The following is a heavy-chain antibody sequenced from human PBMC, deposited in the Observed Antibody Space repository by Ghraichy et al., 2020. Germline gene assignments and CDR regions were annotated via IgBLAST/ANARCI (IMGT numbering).Heavy chain of an antibody. J-gene: IGHJ4*02. CDR1: GDSLNSSIHY. CDR2: IYNSGST. V-gene: IGHV4-39*07. CDR3: AAVDMDFNDGGGYKPFDD. Sequence: SETLSLTCSVSGDSLNSSIHYWGWIRQPPGKGLEWIGSIYNSGSTYYHPSLRSRVNILADKAKNQFSLRLDSVTAGDTAIYYCAAVDMDFNDGGGYKPFDDWGQGILVTVSS. D-gene: IGHD3-22*01.